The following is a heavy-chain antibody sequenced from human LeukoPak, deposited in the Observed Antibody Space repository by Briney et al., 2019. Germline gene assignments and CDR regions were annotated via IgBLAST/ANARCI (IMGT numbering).Heavy chain of an antibody. CDR2: IRSKANSYAT. D-gene: IGHD3-22*01. V-gene: IGHV3-73*01. J-gene: IGHJ4*02. CDR1: GFTFSGSA. Sequence: GGSLRLSCAATGFTFSGSAMHWVRQASGKGLEWVGRIRSKANSYATVYAASVKGRFTISRDDSKNTAYLQMNSLRAEDTAVYYCARGGYDSTGYYQYWGQGTLVTVSS. CDR3: ARGGYDSTGYYQY.